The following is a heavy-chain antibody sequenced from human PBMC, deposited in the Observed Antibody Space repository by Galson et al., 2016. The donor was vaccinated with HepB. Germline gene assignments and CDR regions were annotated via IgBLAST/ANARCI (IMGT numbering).Heavy chain of an antibody. V-gene: IGHV1-69*06. D-gene: IGHD2-2*01. CDR2: IIPIFGPA. J-gene: IGHJ6*02. Sequence: SVKVSCKASGGTFSSYAISWVRQAPGQGLEWMGGIIPIFGPANYAQKFQGRVTITADKSTSTANMELSSLRSEDTAVYYCARRSGVLVVPAAMIDYYGRDVWGQGTTVTVSS. CDR3: ARRSGVLVVPAAMIDYYGRDV. CDR1: GGTFSSYA.